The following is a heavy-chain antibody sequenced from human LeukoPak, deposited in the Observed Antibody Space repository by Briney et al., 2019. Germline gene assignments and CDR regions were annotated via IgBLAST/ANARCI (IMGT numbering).Heavy chain of an antibody. CDR3: AKESRGWYGYFDY. CDR1: GFTFSSYG. Sequence: GGSLRLSCAASGFTFSSYGMHWVRQAPGQGLEWVAVIWYDGSNKYYADSVKGRFTISRDNSKNTLYLQMNSLRAEDTAVYYCAKESRGWYGYFDYWGQGTLVTVSS. J-gene: IGHJ4*02. D-gene: IGHD6-19*01. V-gene: IGHV3-33*06. CDR2: IWYDGSNK.